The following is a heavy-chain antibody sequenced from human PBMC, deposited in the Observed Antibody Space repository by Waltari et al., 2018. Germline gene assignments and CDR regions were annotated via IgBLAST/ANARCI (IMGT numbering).Heavy chain of an antibody. CDR1: GFTVTSTY. D-gene: IGHD6-6*01. Sequence: EGQLVESGGGLVKPGGSLRLSCAASGFTVTSTYMNWVRQGPGKGLDGVSTIYSSATTFYADSVKGRFTISRDNSKNLLFLQMDDLRVNDTAVYYCARGGQIVRPRPLDLWGPGTLVTVSS. J-gene: IGHJ3*01. CDR2: IYSSATT. V-gene: IGHV3-66*01. CDR3: ARGGQIVRPRPLDL.